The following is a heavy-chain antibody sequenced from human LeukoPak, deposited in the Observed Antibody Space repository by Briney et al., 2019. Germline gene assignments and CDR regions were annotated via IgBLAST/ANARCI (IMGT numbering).Heavy chain of an antibody. CDR1: GFTFSSYA. D-gene: IGHD3-10*01. Sequence: PGGSLRLSCAASGFTFSSYAMSWVRQAPGKGLEWVSVIYSGGSTYYADSVKGRFTISRDNSKNTLYLQMNSLRAEDTAVYYCAREYGSGSYSIDYWGQGTLVTVSS. V-gene: IGHV3-53*01. J-gene: IGHJ4*02. CDR3: AREYGSGSYSIDY. CDR2: IYSGGST.